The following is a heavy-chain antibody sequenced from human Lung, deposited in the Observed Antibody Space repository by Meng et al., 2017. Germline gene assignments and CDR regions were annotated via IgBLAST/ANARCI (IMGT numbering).Heavy chain of an antibody. CDR2: IIPVLGIA. CDR3: ATEYCGSTSCYVDF. V-gene: IGHV1-69*10. Sequence: QVQLVQSGAEVKKPGSSVKVSCKASGGTFTTYTFNWVRQAPGHGLDWMGQIIPVLGIANYAQKFQGRVTITAEKSTSTAYMELSSLTHDDTAIYFCATEYCGSTSCYVDFWGQGTLVTVSS. D-gene: IGHD2-2*01. CDR1: GGTFTTYT. J-gene: IGHJ4*02.